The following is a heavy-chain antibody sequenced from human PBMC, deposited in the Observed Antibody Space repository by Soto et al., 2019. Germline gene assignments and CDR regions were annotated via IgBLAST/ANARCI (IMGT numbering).Heavy chain of an antibody. CDR1: CGSLSSGDYY. CDR3: ARVFGSGLYYFDS. D-gene: IGHD3-10*01. CDR2: IYDSGST. Sequence: SETLSLTCTVSCGSLSSGDYYWSWIRQPPGKALECITYIYDSGSTNYNPSLKSRVTISVDMSKNQFSLKLSSVTAADTVVYYCARVFGSGLYYFDSWGQGTLVTVSS. V-gene: IGHV4-61*08. J-gene: IGHJ4*02.